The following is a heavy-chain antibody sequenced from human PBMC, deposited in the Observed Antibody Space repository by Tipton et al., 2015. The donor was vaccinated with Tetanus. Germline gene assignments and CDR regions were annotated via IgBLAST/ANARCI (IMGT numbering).Heavy chain of an antibody. CDR2: IYSSGST. D-gene: IGHD1-26*01. Sequence: LRLSCTVSGVSISGGRYYWSWIRQRPGKGLEWIGDIYSSGSTYTDPSLKCRVTISVDTSENQFSLRLNSVTAADTAVCYCARDQARGARGWNYFDFWGLGTLVTVSS. CDR3: ARDQARGARGWNYFDF. V-gene: IGHV4-31*02. J-gene: IGHJ4*02. CDR1: GVSISGGRYY.